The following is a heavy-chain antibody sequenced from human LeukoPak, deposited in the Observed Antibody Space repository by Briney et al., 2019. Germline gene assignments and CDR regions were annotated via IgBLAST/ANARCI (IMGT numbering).Heavy chain of an antibody. CDR3: AKDGEGITIFGVAYYYYYMDV. V-gene: IGHV3-23*01. D-gene: IGHD3-3*01. CDR1: GFTFSSYA. J-gene: IGHJ6*03. Sequence: GGSLRLSCAASGFTFSSYAMSWVRQAPGKGLEWVSAISGSGGSTYYADSVKGRFTISRDNSKNTLYLQMNSLRAEDTAVYYCAKDGEGITIFGVAYYYYYMDVWGKGTTVTASS. CDR2: ISGSGGST.